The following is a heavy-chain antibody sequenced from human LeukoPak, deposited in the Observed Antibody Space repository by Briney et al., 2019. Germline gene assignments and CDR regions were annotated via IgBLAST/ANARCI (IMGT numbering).Heavy chain of an antibody. J-gene: IGHJ5*02. CDR1: GGSISSYY. Sequence: SETLSLTCTVSGGSISSYYWSWIRQSAGKGLEWIGRIYTSGSTNYNPSLKSRVTMSVDTSKNQFSLKLSSVTAADTAVYYCAREGITGTTYDLSWFDPWGQGTLVTVSS. D-gene: IGHD1-7*01. V-gene: IGHV4-4*07. CDR3: AREGITGTTYDLSWFDP. CDR2: IYTSGST.